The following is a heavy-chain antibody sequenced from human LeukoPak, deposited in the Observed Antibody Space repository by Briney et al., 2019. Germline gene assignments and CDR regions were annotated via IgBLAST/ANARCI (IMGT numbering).Heavy chain of an antibody. J-gene: IGHJ6*02. CDR1: GGTCSSYA. Sequence: GASVKVSCKASGGTCSSYAISWVRQAPGQGLEWMGGIIPIFGTANYAQKFQGRVTITADESTSTAYMELSSLRSEDTAVYYCARPPPDYGSGTYGYYYYGMDVWGQGTTVTVSS. CDR2: IIPIFGTA. D-gene: IGHD3-10*01. V-gene: IGHV1-69*13. CDR3: ARPPPDYGSGTYGYYYYGMDV.